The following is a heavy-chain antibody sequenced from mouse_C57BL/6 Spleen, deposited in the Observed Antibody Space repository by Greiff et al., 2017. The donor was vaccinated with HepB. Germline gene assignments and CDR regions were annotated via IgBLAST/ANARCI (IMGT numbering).Heavy chain of an antibody. V-gene: IGHV5-4*03. Sequence: EVKLMESGGGLVKPGGSLKLSCAASGFTFSSYAMSWVRQTPEKRLEWVATISDGGSYTYYPDNVKGRFTISRDNAKNNLYLQMSHLKSEDTAMYYCARSSSYWFAYWGQGTLVTVSA. CDR1: GFTFSSYA. D-gene: IGHD1-1*01. CDR3: ARSSSYWFAY. CDR2: ISDGGSYT. J-gene: IGHJ3*01.